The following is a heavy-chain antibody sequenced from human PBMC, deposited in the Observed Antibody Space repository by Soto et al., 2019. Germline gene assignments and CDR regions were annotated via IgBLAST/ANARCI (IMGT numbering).Heavy chain of an antibody. CDR1: GLPHSNFA. D-gene: IGHD2-21*01. V-gene: IGHV3-23*05. CDR3: AKDAVYNDGLWLMDH. Sequence: GGSLRLSCTASGLPHSNFAMMWVRQAPGKGLECVSGIYGSGRGIEYADSVKGRFTISRDNSKNTVYLEMTDLRADDTAIYYCAKDAVYNDGLWLMDHWGQGTQVTVS. J-gene: IGHJ4*02. CDR2: IYGSGRGI.